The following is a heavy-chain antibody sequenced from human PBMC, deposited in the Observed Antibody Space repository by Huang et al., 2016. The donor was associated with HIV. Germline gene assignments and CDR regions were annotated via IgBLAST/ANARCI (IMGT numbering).Heavy chain of an antibody. CDR3: AKGGSAAAVLDF. CDR2: RSYDGKTK. CDR1: GFTFGCYG. Sequence: QVQLVESGGGVVQPGRSLRISCAASGFTFGCYGMHCVRQAPGKVLEWGAVRSYDGKTKYYADSVTGRFSISRDDSKTTVYLQLNSLRVEDTAVYYCAKGGSAAAVLDFWGQGTLVTVSS. D-gene: IGHD6-13*01. V-gene: IGHV3-30*18. J-gene: IGHJ4*02.